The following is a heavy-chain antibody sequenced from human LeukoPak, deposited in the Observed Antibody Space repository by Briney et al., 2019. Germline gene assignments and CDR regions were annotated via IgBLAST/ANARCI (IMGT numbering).Heavy chain of an antibody. CDR3: ARDPGDTDWYNFDF. V-gene: IGHV4-59*11. J-gene: IGHJ4*02. D-gene: IGHD3-9*01. CDR1: GGSLSGHF. CDR2: IHSSGST. Sequence: SDTLSLTCTVSGGSLSGHFWSWFRRTPGKGLENIGYIHSSGSTNYNPSYKSRVTVSLEMSKNQFSLSLSSVTAADTAVYYCARDPGDTDWYNFDFWGQGILVTVSS.